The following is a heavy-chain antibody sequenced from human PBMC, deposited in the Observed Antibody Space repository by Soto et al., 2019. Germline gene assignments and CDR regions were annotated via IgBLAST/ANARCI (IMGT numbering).Heavy chain of an antibody. CDR2: MNPNSGNT. D-gene: IGHD6-19*01. J-gene: IGHJ6*02. Sequence: ASVKVSCKASGYTFTSYDINWVRQATGQGLEWMGWMNPNSGNTGYAQKFQGRVTMTRNTSISTAYMELSSLRSEDTAVYYCASHSSGWSLYYYYYGMDVWGQWTTVTVSS. V-gene: IGHV1-8*01. CDR3: ASHSSGWSLYYYYYGMDV. CDR1: GYTFTSYD.